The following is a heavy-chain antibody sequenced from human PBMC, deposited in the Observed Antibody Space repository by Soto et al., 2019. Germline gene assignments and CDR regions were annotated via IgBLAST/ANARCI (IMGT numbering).Heavy chain of an antibody. V-gene: IGHV3-30*18. D-gene: IGHD3-10*01. CDR1: GFTFSSYG. Sequence: PGGSLRLSCAASGFTFSSYGMHWVRQAPGKGLGWVAVISYDGSNKYYADSVKGRFTISRDNSKNTLYLQMNSLRAEDTAVYYCAKGYGGSKPGLLDVWGQGTTVTVSS. CDR3: AKGYGGSKPGLLDV. CDR2: ISYDGSNK. J-gene: IGHJ6*02.